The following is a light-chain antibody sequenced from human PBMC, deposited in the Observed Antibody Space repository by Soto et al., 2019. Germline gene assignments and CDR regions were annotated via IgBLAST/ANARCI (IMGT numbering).Light chain of an antibody. J-gene: IGKJ3*01. CDR3: QQYMNWPPLT. Sequence: EIVMTQSPATLSVSPGERVTLSCRASESISRNLAWYQQKPGQAPRLLIYGASSRDTGVPARFSGGGSGTEFTLNISSLQSEDSEVYFCQQYMNWPPLTFGPGTKVDV. CDR2: GAS. V-gene: IGKV3-15*01. CDR1: ESISRN.